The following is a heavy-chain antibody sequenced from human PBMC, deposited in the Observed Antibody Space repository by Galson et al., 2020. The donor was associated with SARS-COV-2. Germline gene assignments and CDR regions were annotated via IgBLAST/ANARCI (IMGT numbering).Heavy chain of an antibody. D-gene: IGHD3-16*01. CDR1: GYIFIKYY. V-gene: IGHV5-51*01. CDR2: INPDDSDT. Sequence: GESLKISCEGSGYIFIKYYNSWVRQMPGKGPEWMGIINPDDSDTRYSPSFQGQVTISDDKSINTAYLHWSSLKAPDTAMYYCSRHSLFSSYDWGCWFGPWGPGTLVTVSS. J-gene: IGHJ5*02. CDR3: SRHSLFSSYDWGCWFGP.